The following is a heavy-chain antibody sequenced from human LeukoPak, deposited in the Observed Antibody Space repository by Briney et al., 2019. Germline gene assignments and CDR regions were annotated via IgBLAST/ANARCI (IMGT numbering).Heavy chain of an antibody. CDR1: GFTFSNYA. D-gene: IGHD3-10*01. J-gene: IGHJ4*02. CDR2: ISYDGSNK. CDR3: ARESKESYGSSFYF. Sequence: PGRSLRLSCAASGFTFSNYAMHWVRQAPGKGLEWVAVISYDGSNKYYANSVKGRFTISRDNSKNTVYVQMDSLRAEDTAVYYCARESKESYGSSFYFWGQGTLVTVSS. V-gene: IGHV3-30-3*01.